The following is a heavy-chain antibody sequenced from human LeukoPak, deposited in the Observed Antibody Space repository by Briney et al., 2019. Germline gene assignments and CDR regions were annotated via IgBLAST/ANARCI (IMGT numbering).Heavy chain of an antibody. Sequence: PAASVKVSCKASGYTFTSYGISWVRQAPGQGLEWMGWISAYNGNTNYAQKLQGRVTMTTDTSTSTAYMELRSLRSGDTAVYYCATTSNYYDSSGYYAPIDYWGQGTLVTVSS. CDR3: ATTSNYYDSSGYYAPIDY. D-gene: IGHD3-22*01. V-gene: IGHV1-18*01. CDR2: ISAYNGNT. J-gene: IGHJ4*02. CDR1: GYTFTSYG.